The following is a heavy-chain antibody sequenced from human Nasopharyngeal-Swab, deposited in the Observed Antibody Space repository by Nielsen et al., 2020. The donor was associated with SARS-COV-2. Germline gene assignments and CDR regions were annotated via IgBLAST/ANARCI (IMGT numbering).Heavy chain of an antibody. CDR2: ISYDGSNK. J-gene: IGHJ6*03. Sequence: GESLKISCAASGFTFSSYAMHWVRQAPGKGLEWVAVISYDGSNKYYADSVKGRFTISRDNSKNTLYLQMNSLRAEDTAVYYCARGTGYYYYMDVRGKGTTVTVSS. D-gene: IGHD1-14*01. CDR3: ARGTGYYYYMDV. CDR1: GFTFSSYA. V-gene: IGHV3-30-3*01.